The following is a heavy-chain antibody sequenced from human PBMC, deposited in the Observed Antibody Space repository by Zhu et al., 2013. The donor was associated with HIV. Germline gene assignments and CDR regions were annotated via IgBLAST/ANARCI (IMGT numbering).Heavy chain of an antibody. D-gene: IGHD3-22*01. V-gene: IGHV1-69*01. CDR2: LIHTFDSA. J-gene: IGHJ5*02. CDR3: VRDAVHQYDSRGFVSLFDP. CDR1: RETLNNYA. Sequence: QVQLVQSGTEVKEPGSSVRVSCKASRETLNNYAISWVRQAPGQGLEWVAGLIHTFDSAHYAPKFRGRVTLTADDSTTTAYMEIDNLTPDDTAIYYCVRDAVHQYDSRGFVSLFDPWGQGSLVIVSS.